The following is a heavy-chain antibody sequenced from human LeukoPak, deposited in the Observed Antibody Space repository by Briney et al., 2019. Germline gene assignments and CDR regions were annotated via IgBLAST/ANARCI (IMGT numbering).Heavy chain of an antibody. CDR2: INHSGST. V-gene: IGHV4-34*01. J-gene: IGHJ4*02. CDR3: ARESRGDGYNLDY. Sequence: SETLSLTCAVYGGSFSGYYWSWIRQPPGKGLEWIGEINHSGSTNYNPSLKSRVTISVDTSKNQFSLKLSSVTAADTAVYYCARESRGDGYNLDYWGQGTLVTVSS. D-gene: IGHD5-24*01. CDR1: GGSFSGYY.